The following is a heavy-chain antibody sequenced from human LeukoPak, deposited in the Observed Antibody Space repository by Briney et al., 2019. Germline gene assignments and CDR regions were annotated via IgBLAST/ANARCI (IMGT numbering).Heavy chain of an antibody. J-gene: IGHJ4*02. Sequence: GGSLRLSCAASGFTFSRYSMNWVRQAPGKGLEWVSSISISSNYIYYADSVKGRFTISRDNAKDSLYLQVNSLRAEDTAVYYCARSLDYYDSSGQGYWGQGTLVTVSS. D-gene: IGHD3-22*01. CDR2: ISISSNYI. CDR3: ARSLDYYDSSGQGY. CDR1: GFTFSRYS. V-gene: IGHV3-21*01.